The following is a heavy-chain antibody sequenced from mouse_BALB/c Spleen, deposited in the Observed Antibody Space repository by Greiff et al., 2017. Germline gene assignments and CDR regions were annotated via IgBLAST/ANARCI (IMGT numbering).Heavy chain of an antibody. J-gene: IGHJ4*01. CDR3: AREGERDY. V-gene: IGHV1-7*01. CDR1: GYTFTSYW. CDR2: INPSTGYT. Sequence: QVQLQQSGAELAKPGASVKMSCKASGYTFTSYWMHWVKQRPGQGLEWIGYINPSTGYTEYNQKFKDKATLTADKSSSTAYMQLSSLTSEDSAVYYCAREGERDYWGQGTSVTVSS.